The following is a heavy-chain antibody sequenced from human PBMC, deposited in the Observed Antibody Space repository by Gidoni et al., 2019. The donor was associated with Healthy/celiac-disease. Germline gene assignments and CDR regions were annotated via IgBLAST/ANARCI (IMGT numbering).Heavy chain of an antibody. CDR3: ARGAPRYCTNGVWYTYYYYLDV. Sequence: QVQLQQWGAGLLKPSETLSLTCAVYGGSFSGYYWSWIRQPPGTGLELIGEINHSGSTNYNPVLKSRVTIAVDTSKNQFSLKLSSVTAADTAVYYCARGAPRYCTNGVWYTYYYYLDVGGKGTTVTFSS. J-gene: IGHJ6*03. D-gene: IGHD2-8*01. V-gene: IGHV4-34*01. CDR1: GGSFSGYY. CDR2: INHSGST.